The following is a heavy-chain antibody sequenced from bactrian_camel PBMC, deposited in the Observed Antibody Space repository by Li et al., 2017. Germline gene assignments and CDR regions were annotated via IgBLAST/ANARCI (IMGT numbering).Heavy chain of an antibody. CDR2: ISSDGSV. CDR3: AADTEDCHLLLLRTYENKY. V-gene: IGHV3S53*01. CDR1: RRATSTWC. D-gene: IGHD2*01. Sequence: HVQLVESGGGSVQAGGSLRLSCAVSRRATSTWCMGWFRQAPGKSREGVAAISSDGSVSYADVVKGRFTISRDNAMNTLYLQMDSLKPEDTAEYVCAADTEDCHLLLLRTYENKYWGQGTQVTVS. J-gene: IGHJ4*01.